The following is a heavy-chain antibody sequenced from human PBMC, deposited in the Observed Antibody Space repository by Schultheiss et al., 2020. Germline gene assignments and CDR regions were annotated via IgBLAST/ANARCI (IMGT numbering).Heavy chain of an antibody. CDR1: GGSISSSNW. Sequence: SETLSLTCAVSGGSISSSNWWCWVRQPPGKGLEWVGEINHSGSTNYNPSPKSRVTISVDTSKNQFSLKLSSVTAADTAVYYCARGRHDYIWGSYQKGVYFDYWGQGTLVTVSS. J-gene: IGHJ4*02. CDR2: INHSGST. CDR3: ARGRHDYIWGSYQKGVYFDY. V-gene: IGHV4-4*02. D-gene: IGHD3-16*02.